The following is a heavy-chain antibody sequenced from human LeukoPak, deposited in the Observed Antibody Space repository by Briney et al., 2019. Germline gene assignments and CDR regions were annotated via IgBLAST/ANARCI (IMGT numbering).Heavy chain of an antibody. D-gene: IGHD3-22*01. CDR3: ARDRDYDSTVDAFDI. CDR1: GFSFSSYS. J-gene: IGHJ3*02. CDR2: ISSSSSYI. V-gene: IGHV3-21*01. Sequence: PGGSLRLSCAASGFSFSSYSMNWVRQAPGKGLEWVSSISSSSSYIYYADSVKGRFTISRDNAKNSLYLQMNSLRAEDTAVYYCARDRDYDSTVDAFDIWGQGTMVTVSS.